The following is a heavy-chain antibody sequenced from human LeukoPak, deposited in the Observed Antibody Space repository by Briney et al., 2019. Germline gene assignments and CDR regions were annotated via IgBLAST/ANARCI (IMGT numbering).Heavy chain of an antibody. D-gene: IGHD5/OR15-5a*01. Sequence: SETLSLTCTVSGGSISSSPYFWGWMRQPPGKGLERFGSIYYSGSTYHNPSLKSRVTISLDTSKNHFSLKLSSLITEDTAVCYCARHVSPTYYFDYWGQGTLVTVSS. J-gene: IGHJ4*02. V-gene: IGHV4-39*01. CDR2: IYYSGST. CDR1: GGSISSSPYF. CDR3: ARHVSPTYYFDY.